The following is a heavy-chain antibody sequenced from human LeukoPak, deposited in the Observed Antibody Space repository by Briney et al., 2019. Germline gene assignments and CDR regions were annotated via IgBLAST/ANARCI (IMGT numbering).Heavy chain of an antibody. V-gene: IGHV3-74*01. D-gene: IGHD1-1*01. CDR2: IDPDGRTI. CDR1: GFAFSSYW. Sequence: PGGSLRLSCKASGFAFSSYWMHWVRQAPGKGLEWISRIDPDGRTIDYADSVKGRFTVSRDNAKDTLYLQMSSLRDEDTAVYYCIRDLCGRDDQWGRGTLVTVSS. CDR3: IRDLCGRDDQ. J-gene: IGHJ5*02.